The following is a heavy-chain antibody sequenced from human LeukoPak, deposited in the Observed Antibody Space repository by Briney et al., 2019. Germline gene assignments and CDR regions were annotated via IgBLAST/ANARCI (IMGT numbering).Heavy chain of an antibody. D-gene: IGHD5-18*01. CDR3: ARRATTERGHSYGLDF. Sequence: PGGSLRLSCEVSGFTFRSYSMNWVRQAPGKGLEWVSSISSSSSYIHYADSVKGRFTISRDNAKNSVYLQMNSLRAEDTAMYYCARRATTERGHSYGLDFWGQGTLVTVSS. J-gene: IGHJ4*02. CDR1: GFTFRSYS. V-gene: IGHV3-21*01. CDR2: ISSSSSYI.